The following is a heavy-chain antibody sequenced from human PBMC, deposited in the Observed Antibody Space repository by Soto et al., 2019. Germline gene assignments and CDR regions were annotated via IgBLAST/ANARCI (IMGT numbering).Heavy chain of an antibody. CDR3: ARDKWDGYTYGVFDC. V-gene: IGHV4-34*01. J-gene: IGHJ4*02. D-gene: IGHD5-18*01. CDR1: GGSFGGYY. CDR2: INHSGST. Sequence: QVQLQQWGAGLLKPSETLSLTCAVNGGSFGGYYWSWIRQPPGEGLEWIGEINHSGSTNYNPSLKSRVTMSVDTSKNQFSLRLSSVTAADTAVYYCARDKWDGYTYGVFDCWGQGTLVTVSS.